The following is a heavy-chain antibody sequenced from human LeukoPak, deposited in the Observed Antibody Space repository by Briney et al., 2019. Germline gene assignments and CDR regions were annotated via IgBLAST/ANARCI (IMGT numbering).Heavy chain of an antibody. CDR2: IRYDGSNK. J-gene: IGHJ4*02. Sequence: GGSLRLSCAASGFTFSSYSMNWVRQAPGKGLEWVAFIRYDGSNKYYADSVKGRFTISRDNSKNTLYLQMNSLRAEDTAVYYCAKASPPQYDFWSGYYSGYWGQGTLVTVSS. CDR1: GFTFSSYS. V-gene: IGHV3-30*02. D-gene: IGHD3-3*01. CDR3: AKASPPQYDFWSGYYSGY.